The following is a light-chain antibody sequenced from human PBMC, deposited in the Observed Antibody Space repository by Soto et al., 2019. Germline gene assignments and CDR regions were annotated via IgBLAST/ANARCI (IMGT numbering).Light chain of an antibody. V-gene: IGKV3-15*01. CDR3: QQYKNWPPYT. CDR1: QTVRNN. Sequence: DIVMTQSPATLSVSPGERATLSCRASQTVRNNLAWYQQKRGQAPRLLIYDASTRATGIPARFSGSGSGTEFTLPISSLQSEDSEVYYCQQYKNWPPYTFGKGSKLEIK. CDR2: DAS. J-gene: IGKJ2*01.